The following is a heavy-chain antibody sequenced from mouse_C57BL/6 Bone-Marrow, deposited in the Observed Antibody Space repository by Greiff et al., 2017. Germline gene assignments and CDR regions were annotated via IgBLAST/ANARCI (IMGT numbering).Heavy chain of an antibody. V-gene: IGHV1-81*01. CDR1: GYTFTSYG. CDR2: IYPRSGNT. J-gene: IGHJ3*01. D-gene: IGHD1-1*01. CDR3: ARSDYGAWFAY. Sequence: QVQLQQSGAELARPGASVKLSCKASGYTFTSYGISWVQQRPGQGLEWIGEIYPRSGNTYYNEKFKGKATLTADKSSSTAYMELRSLTSEDSAVYFCARSDYGAWFAYWGQGTLVTVSA.